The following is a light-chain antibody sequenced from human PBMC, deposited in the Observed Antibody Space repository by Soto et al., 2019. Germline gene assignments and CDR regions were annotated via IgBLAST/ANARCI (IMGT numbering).Light chain of an antibody. J-gene: IGKJ1*01. Sequence: EIVLTQSPATLSLSPGERATLSCRASQSVSSYLAWYQQKPGQAPRLLIYDASNRATGIPARFSGSGSGTDFTRTISSLEPEAFAVYYYQQHPTFGQGTKVEIK. CDR2: DAS. V-gene: IGKV3-11*01. CDR1: QSVSSY. CDR3: QQHPT.